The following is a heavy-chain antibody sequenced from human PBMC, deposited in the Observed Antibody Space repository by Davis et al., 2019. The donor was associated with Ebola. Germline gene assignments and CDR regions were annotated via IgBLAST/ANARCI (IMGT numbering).Heavy chain of an antibody. D-gene: IGHD2-21*01. V-gene: IGHV1-69*13. Sequence: SVKVSCKASGGTFSSYAISWVRQAPGQGLEWMGGIIPIFGTANYAQKFQGRVTITADESTSTAYMELSSLRSEDTAVYYCASPYCGGDCYSYYYYGMDVWGQGTTVTVSS. CDR2: IIPIFGTA. CDR1: GGTFSSYA. J-gene: IGHJ6*02. CDR3: ASPYCGGDCYSYYYYGMDV.